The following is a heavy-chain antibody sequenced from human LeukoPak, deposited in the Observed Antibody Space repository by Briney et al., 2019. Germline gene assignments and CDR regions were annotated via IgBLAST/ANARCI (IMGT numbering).Heavy chain of an antibody. Sequence: TGGSLRLSCAASGFSFSSHSMNWVRQAPGKGLEWVSYISNSDGSIYYADSVEGRFTISRDNAKLSLFLQMNTLRDEDTAVYYCARDAATIGTYWYFDLWGRGTLVTVSS. J-gene: IGHJ2*01. CDR3: ARDAATIGTYWYFDL. D-gene: IGHD1-1*01. V-gene: IGHV3-48*02. CDR2: ISNSDGSI. CDR1: GFSFSSHS.